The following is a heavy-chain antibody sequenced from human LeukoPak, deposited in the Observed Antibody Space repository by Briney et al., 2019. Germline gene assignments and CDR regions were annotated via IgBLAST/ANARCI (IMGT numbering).Heavy chain of an antibody. CDR3: AAATGYSSSWNAFDI. J-gene: IGHJ3*02. CDR2: IVVGSGNT. D-gene: IGHD6-13*01. Sequence: GASVKVSCTASGFTFTSSAVQWVRQARGQRLEWIGWIVVGSGNTNYAQKFQERVTITRDMSTSTAYMELSSLRSEDTAVYYCAAATGYSSSWNAFDIWGQGTMVTVSS. CDR1: GFTFTSSA. V-gene: IGHV1-58*01.